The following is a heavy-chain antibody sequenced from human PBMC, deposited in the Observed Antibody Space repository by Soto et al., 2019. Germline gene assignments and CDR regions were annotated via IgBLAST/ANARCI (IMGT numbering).Heavy chain of an antibody. D-gene: IGHD1-26*01. CDR3: ARWEQPLFDY. CDR1: GFNVSAYT. Sequence: QVKLVESGGGVVQPGRSLSLACAASGFNVSAYTMHWVRQAPGKGLEWVAVISSDGNHKYYTDSVKGRFTISRDTSTNTLYLQMNSLRAEDTAVYYCARWEQPLFDYWGQGTLVTVSS. CDR2: ISSDGNHK. J-gene: IGHJ4*02. V-gene: IGHV3-30-3*01.